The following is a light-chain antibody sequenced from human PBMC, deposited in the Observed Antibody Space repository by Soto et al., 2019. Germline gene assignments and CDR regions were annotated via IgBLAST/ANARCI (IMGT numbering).Light chain of an antibody. CDR3: MQALQTPA. CDR2: LGS. V-gene: IGKV2-28*01. CDR1: QGLLHSNGYNY. J-gene: IGKJ5*01. Sequence: DIVMTQSPRSLPVTPGEPASISFMSSQGLLHSNGYNYLDWYLQKPGQSPQLLIYLGSNRASGVPDRFSGSGSGKDFTLKISRVEAEDVGVYYCMQALQTPAFGQGTRLEIK.